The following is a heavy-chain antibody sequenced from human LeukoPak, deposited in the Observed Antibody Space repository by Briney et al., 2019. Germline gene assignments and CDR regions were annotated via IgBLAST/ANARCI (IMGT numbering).Heavy chain of an antibody. J-gene: IGHJ4*02. D-gene: IGHD1-26*01. CDR3: AYRNNFEY. CDR2: IKADGSEK. V-gene: IGHV3-7*05. Sequence: GGSLRLSCAASGFSFSGHWMNWVRQPPGKGLERVANIKADGSEKYYVDSVKGRFTISRDDAERTVDLQMDNLRAEDTAIYYCAYRNNFEYWGQGALVTVSS. CDR1: GFSFSGHW.